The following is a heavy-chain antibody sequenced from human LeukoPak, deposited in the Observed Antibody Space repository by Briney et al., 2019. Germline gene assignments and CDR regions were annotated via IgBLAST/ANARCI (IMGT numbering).Heavy chain of an antibody. CDR2: IYDSGST. CDR3: ARVWGGVGATKVYYYYMDV. J-gene: IGHJ6*03. V-gene: IGHV4-59*12. CDR1: GGSINSYY. Sequence: SETLSLTCTVSGGSINSYYWSWIRQPPGKGLEWVGYIYDSGSTNYNPSLKSRVTISVDTSKNQFSLKLSSVTAADTAVYYCARVWGGVGATKVYYYYMDVWGKGTTVTVSS. D-gene: IGHD1-26*01.